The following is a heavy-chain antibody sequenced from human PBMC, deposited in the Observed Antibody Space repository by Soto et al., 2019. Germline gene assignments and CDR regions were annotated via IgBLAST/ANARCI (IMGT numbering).Heavy chain of an antibody. V-gene: IGHV3-21*01. CDR2: ISSSSSYI. Sequence: GGSLRLSCAASGFTFSSYSMNWVRQAPGKGLEWVSSISSSSSYIYYADSVKGRFTISRDNAKNSLYLQMNSLRAEDTAVYYCASIAAAGTRSYYYGMDVWGQGTTVTSP. J-gene: IGHJ6*02. D-gene: IGHD6-13*01. CDR1: GFTFSSYS. CDR3: ASIAAAGTRSYYYGMDV.